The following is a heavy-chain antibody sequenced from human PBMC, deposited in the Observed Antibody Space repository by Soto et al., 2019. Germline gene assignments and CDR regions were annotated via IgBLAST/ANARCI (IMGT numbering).Heavy chain of an antibody. CDR2: ISGRSGVP. CDR1: GFIFGDYY. CDR3: AKGGPFTGGFDP. Sequence: QVQLVESGGGLVKPGGSLRLSCAASGFIFGDYYMCWIRQAPGKGLEWVSTISGRSGVPSYADSVNGRFTVSRDNSKNTLYLQMNSLRPDDTAIYYCAKGGPFTGGFDPWGQGTLVTVAS. V-gene: IGHV3-11*05. D-gene: IGHD3-16*01. J-gene: IGHJ5*02.